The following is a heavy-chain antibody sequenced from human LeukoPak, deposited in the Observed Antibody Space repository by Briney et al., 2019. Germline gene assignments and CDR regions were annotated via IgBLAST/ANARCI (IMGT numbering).Heavy chain of an antibody. J-gene: IGHJ6*02. V-gene: IGHV3-30-3*01. CDR1: GFTFSSYA. Sequence: GRSLRLSCAASGFTFSSYAMHWVRQAPGKGLEWVAVISYDGSNKYYADSVKGRFTISRDNSKNTLYLQMNSLRAEDTAVYYCARDARTPHYDFWSGHTYYYYYGMDVWGQGTTVTVSS. CDR3: ARDARTPHYDFWSGHTYYYYYGMDV. D-gene: IGHD3-3*01. CDR2: ISYDGSNK.